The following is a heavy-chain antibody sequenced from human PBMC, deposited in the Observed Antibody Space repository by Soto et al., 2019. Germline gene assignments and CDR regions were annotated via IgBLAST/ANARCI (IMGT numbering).Heavy chain of an antibody. CDR2: ITGGGGST. CDR1: GFAVSTYA. V-gene: IGHV3-23*01. Sequence: EVQLLESGGGLVQPGGSLRLSCAASGFAVSTYAMSWVRKTPGKGLEWVSTITGGGGSTYYADAVKGRFTISRDNFRNKLYLPKSRLRGEDLAVYSCAPQRPWGGGSCLSLRSFDRWGQGTLVTVSS. CDR3: APQRPWGGGSCLSLRSFDR. J-gene: IGHJ4*02. D-gene: IGHD2-15*01.